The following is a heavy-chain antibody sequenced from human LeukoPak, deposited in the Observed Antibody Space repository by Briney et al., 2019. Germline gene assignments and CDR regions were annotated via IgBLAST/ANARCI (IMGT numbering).Heavy chain of an antibody. Sequence: ASVKVSCKASGYIFSDYYMHWVRQAPGQGLEWMGWINPNGGGTNYAQKFQGRVTMTRDRSSSTVHMDLSRLTYDDTAVYYCARDKGPRWEDYWGQGTLVTVSS. D-gene: IGHD1-26*01. CDR1: GYIFSDYY. CDR3: ARDKGPRWEDY. V-gene: IGHV1-2*02. J-gene: IGHJ4*02. CDR2: INPNGGGT.